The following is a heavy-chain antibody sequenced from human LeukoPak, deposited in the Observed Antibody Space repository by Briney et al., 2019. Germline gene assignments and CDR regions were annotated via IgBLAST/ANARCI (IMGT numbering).Heavy chain of an antibody. Sequence: SSETLSLTCTVSGGSISSYYWSWIRQPPGRGLGWIVRIYSSGSTNYNTSLDRRISISVNTSNNQFFLKLSSVTAADTAVFYCARENSGSYSEFDYWGQGTLVTVSS. V-gene: IGHV4-4*07. CDR2: IYSSGST. CDR3: ARENSGSYSEFDY. J-gene: IGHJ4*02. D-gene: IGHD1-26*01. CDR1: GGSISSYY.